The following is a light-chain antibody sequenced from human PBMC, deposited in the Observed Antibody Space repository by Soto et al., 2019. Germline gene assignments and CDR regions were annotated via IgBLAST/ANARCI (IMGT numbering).Light chain of an antibody. J-gene: IGKJ5*01. Sequence: EIVLTQSPATLSLSPGERATLSCRASQSVSSYLAWYQQKPGQAPRLLIYDASNRATGIPARFSGSGSGTDFTISISSLEPEDFAVYYCQQRRNWPPITFGQGTRLEIK. CDR2: DAS. CDR1: QSVSSY. CDR3: QQRRNWPPIT. V-gene: IGKV3-11*01.